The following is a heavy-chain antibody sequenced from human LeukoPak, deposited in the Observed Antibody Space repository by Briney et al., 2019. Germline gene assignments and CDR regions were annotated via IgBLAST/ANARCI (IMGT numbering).Heavy chain of an antibody. J-gene: IGHJ4*02. CDR3: ARGSGVVTAIDFLGYDY. D-gene: IGHD2-21*02. Sequence: PGGSLRLSCVASGFTFSSTTMGWVRQAPGRGLEWVSSITAIDGRTYYADSVRGRFTISRDNSKNTLYLQMNSLRAEDTAVYYCARGSGVVTAIDFLGYDYWGQGTLVTVSS. CDR2: ITAIDGRT. CDR1: GFTFSSTT. V-gene: IGHV3-23*01.